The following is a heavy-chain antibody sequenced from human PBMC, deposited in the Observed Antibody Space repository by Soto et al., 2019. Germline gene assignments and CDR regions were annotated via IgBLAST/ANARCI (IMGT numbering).Heavy chain of an antibody. V-gene: IGHV4-39*01. CDR1: GGSISSSSYY. CDR3: ASRGTQSLTRFDY. J-gene: IGHJ4*02. D-gene: IGHD7-27*01. CDR2: IYYRGST. Sequence: QLQLQESGPGLVKPSETLSLTCTVSGGSISSSSYYWGWIRQPPGKGLEWIGNIYYRGSTYYNPSLKSRVIITVDTSKSQSSLKLSSVTAADTAVYYCASRGTQSLTRFDYWGQGTLVTVSS.